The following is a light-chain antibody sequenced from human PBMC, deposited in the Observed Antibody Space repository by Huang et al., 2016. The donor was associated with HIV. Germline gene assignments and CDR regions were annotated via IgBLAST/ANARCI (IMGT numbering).Light chain of an antibody. V-gene: IGKV3-20*01. Sequence: EVVLTQSPGILSFSAGERASLSCRASRTLTNSQLAWYQQKVGQPPRLLVFGASTRVSGVQERFTGGVSGRDFTLSISGLEPDDFATYYCQQYDTVSVGQGTRLE. J-gene: IGKJ2*01. CDR3: QQYDTVS. CDR1: RTLTNSQ. CDR2: GAS.